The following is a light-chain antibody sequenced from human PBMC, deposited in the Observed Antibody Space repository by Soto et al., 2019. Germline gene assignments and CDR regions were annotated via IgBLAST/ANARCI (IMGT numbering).Light chain of an antibody. J-gene: IGKJ4*01. CDR1: QSVTTF. CDR2: DVS. V-gene: IGKV3-11*01. CDR3: QQRINWPLT. Sequence: EIVLTQSPVTLSLSPGERATLSCMASQSVTTFLAWYQQKPGQAPRLLIYDVSNRATGIPARFSGSGSGTDFTLTISSLEPEDFAVYYCQQRINWPLTFGGGTKVEIK.